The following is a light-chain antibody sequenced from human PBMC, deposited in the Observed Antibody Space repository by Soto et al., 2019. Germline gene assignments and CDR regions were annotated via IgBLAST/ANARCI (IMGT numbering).Light chain of an antibody. CDR3: CSYAGAYSYV. J-gene: IGLJ1*01. CDR1: SSDVGGYNH. CDR2: DVT. Sequence: QSALTQPRSVSGSPGQSVTISCTGTSSDVGGYNHVSWYQHHPGTAPKVLIYDVTKRPSGVPDRFSGSKSGNTASLTISGLQAEDEADFYCCSYAGAYSYVFGTGTKVTVL. V-gene: IGLV2-11*01.